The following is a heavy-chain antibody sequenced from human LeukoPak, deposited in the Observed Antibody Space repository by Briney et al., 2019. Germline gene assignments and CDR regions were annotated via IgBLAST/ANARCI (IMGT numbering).Heavy chain of an antibody. CDR1: GGSISSYY. CDR3: ARHVGIHLWSLYFDY. V-gene: IGHV4-59*08. CDR2: IYSSGST. J-gene: IGHJ4*02. Sequence: PSETLSLTCIVSGGSISSYYWSWIRQPPGKGLEWIGYIYSSGSTDYNPSLKSRATISLDTSNHQFSLKLTSVAAADTAVYYCARHVGIHLWSLYFDYWGQGSLVTVSS. D-gene: IGHD5-18*01.